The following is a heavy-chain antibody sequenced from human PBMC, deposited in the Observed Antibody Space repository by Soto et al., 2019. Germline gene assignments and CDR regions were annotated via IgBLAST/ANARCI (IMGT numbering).Heavy chain of an antibody. D-gene: IGHD3-22*01. CDR1: GFTFISYA. J-gene: IGHJ4*02. Sequence: GGSLRLSCAASGFTFISYAMSWVLQAPGKGLEWVSAISGSGGSTYYADSVKGRFTISRDNSKNTLYLQMNSLRAEDTAVYYCAKDGYYDSSGAFDSWGQGTMVTVSS. V-gene: IGHV3-23*01. CDR2: ISGSGGST. CDR3: AKDGYYDSSGAFDS.